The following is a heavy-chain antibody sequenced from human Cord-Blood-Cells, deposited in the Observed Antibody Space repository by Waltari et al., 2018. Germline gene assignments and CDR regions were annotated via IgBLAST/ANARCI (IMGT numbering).Heavy chain of an antibody. J-gene: IGHJ4*02. CDR1: GGTFSSYA. D-gene: IGHD3-10*01. V-gene: IGHV1-69*01. CDR3: ARYKYYGSGSYYIGTGYYFDY. Sequence: QVQLVQSGAEVKKPGSSVKVSCKASGGTFSSYAISWVRQAPGQGLEWMGGIIPIVGTANYAQKFQGRVTITADESTSTAYMELSSLRSEDTAVYYCARYKYYGSGSYYIGTGYYFDYWGQGTLVTVSS. CDR2: IIPIVGTA.